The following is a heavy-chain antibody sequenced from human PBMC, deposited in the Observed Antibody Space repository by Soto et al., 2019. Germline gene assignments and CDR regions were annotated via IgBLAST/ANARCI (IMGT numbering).Heavy chain of an antibody. CDR2: IWYDGSNK. CDR3: ARDAPGYYYGSGSYLDY. CDR1: GFTFSSYG. V-gene: IGHV3-33*01. D-gene: IGHD3-10*01. Sequence: QVQLVESGGGVVQPGRSLRLSCAASGFTFSSYGMHWVRQAPGKGLEWVAVIWYDGSNKYYADSVKGRFTISRDNSKNKLYLQMNSLRAEDTAVYYCARDAPGYYYGSGSYLDYWGQGTLVTVSS. J-gene: IGHJ4*02.